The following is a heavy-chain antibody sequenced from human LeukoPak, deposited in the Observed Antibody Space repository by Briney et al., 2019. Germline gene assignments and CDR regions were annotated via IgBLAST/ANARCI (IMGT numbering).Heavy chain of an antibody. J-gene: IGHJ4*02. D-gene: IGHD3-3*01. Sequence: SVKVSCKASGGTFISYAICWVRQAPGQGLEWMGRIIPILGIANYAQKFQGRVTITADKSTSTAYMELSSLRSEDTAVYYCARGRDYDFWSGYYFDYWGQGTLVTVSS. CDR1: GGTFISYA. CDR3: ARGRDYDFWSGYYFDY. V-gene: IGHV1-69*04. CDR2: IIPILGIA.